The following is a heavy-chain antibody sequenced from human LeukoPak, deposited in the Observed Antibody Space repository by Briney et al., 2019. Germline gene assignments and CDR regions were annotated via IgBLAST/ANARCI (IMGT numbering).Heavy chain of an antibody. V-gene: IGHV4-34*01. D-gene: IGHD3-3*01. J-gene: IGHJ4*02. CDR3: ARGRGNYDFWSGYGY. CDR1: GGSFSGYY. Sequence: PSETLSLTCAVYGGSFSGYYWSWIRQPPGKGLEWMGEINHSGSTSYNPSLKSRVTISVNTTKNQFSLKLSYVTAADTAVYYCARGRGNYDFWSGYGYWGQGTLVTVSS. CDR2: INHSGST.